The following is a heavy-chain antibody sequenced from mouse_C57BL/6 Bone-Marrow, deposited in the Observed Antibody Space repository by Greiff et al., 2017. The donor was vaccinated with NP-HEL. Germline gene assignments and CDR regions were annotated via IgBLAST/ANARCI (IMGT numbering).Heavy chain of an antibody. D-gene: IGHD3-1*01. Sequence: LVESGAELARPGASVKMSCKASGYTFTSYTMHWVKQRPGQGLEWIGYINPSSGYTKYNQKFKDKATLTADKSSSTAYMQLSSLTSEDSAVYYCARAGTRDYWGQGTTLTVSS. CDR2: INPSSGYT. CDR3: ARAGTRDY. CDR1: GYTFTSYT. V-gene: IGHV1-4*01. J-gene: IGHJ2*01.